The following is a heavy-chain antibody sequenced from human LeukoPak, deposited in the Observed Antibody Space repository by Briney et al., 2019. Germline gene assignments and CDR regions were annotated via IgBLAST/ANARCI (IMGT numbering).Heavy chain of an antibody. Sequence: SVKVSCKASGGTFSSYAISWVRQAPGQGLEWMGGIIPIFGTANYAQKFQGRVTITADKSTSTAYMELSSLRSEDTAVYYCATVRGSYHAFDIWGQGTMVTVPS. CDR1: GGTFSSYA. CDR2: IIPIFGTA. V-gene: IGHV1-69*06. J-gene: IGHJ3*02. D-gene: IGHD1-26*01. CDR3: ATVRGSYHAFDI.